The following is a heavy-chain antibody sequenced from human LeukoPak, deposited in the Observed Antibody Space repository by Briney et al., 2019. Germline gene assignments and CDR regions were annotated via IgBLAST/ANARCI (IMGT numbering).Heavy chain of an antibody. CDR3: ASTTVTSVAEYFQQ. CDR2: IFYSGST. Sequence: SETLSLTCTVSGGSISSSSYYWGWIRQPPGKGLEWIGNIFYSGSTYYNPSLKSRVTISVDTSKNQFSLKLRSVTAADAAVYYCASTTVTSVAEYFQQWGQGTLVTVSS. V-gene: IGHV4-39*07. D-gene: IGHD4-17*01. J-gene: IGHJ1*01. CDR1: GGSISSSSYY.